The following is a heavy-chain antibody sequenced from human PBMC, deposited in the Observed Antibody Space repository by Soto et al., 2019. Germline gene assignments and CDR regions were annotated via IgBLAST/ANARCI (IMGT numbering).Heavy chain of an antibody. J-gene: IGHJ4*02. CDR1: GFTFDDYS. Sequence: EVQLVESGGGLVQPGGSLRLSCAASGFTFDDYSMNWVRQAPGKGLEWVSYIGRTSKYLDYADSVKGRFTISRDGAKNAEFLQMDSLRDEDTAVYYCARDHNWSFDYWGQGIPVTVAS. CDR3: ARDHNWSFDY. D-gene: IGHD1-20*01. V-gene: IGHV3-48*02. CDR2: IGRTSKYL.